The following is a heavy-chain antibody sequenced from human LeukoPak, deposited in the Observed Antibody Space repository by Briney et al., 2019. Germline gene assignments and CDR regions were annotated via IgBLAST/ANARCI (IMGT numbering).Heavy chain of an antibody. D-gene: IGHD3-3*01. CDR3: ARSHLQYYDFWSGPYPLFDY. Sequence: ASAKVSCKPSGYTFTGYYMHWGRQAPGQGLGWRGWINPNSGGTNYAQKIHSTTTMTRDTSISTAYMEQSRPRSDDTAVYYCARSHLQYYDFWSGPYPLFDYWGQVTLVTVPS. CDR2: INPNSGGT. V-gene: IGHV1-2*02. J-gene: IGHJ4*02. CDR1: GYTFTGYY.